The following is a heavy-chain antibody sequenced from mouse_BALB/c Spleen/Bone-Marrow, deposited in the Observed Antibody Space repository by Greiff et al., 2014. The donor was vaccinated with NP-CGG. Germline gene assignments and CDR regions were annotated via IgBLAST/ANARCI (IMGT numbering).Heavy chain of an antibody. V-gene: IGHV14-3*02. CDR2: INPANGNT. Sequence: EVKLEESGAELVKPGASVKLSCTASGFNIKDTYMHWVKQRPEQGLEWIGRINPANGNTKYDPKFQGKATITADTSSNTAYLQLSSLTSEDTAVYYCARSGGNGNYLAWFAYWGQGTLVTVSA. CDR3: ARSGGNGNYLAWFAY. J-gene: IGHJ3*01. CDR1: GFNIKDTY. D-gene: IGHD2-1*01.